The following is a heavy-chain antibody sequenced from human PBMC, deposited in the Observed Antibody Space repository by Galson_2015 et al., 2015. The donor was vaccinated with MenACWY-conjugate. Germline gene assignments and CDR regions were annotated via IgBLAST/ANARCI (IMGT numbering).Heavy chain of an antibody. V-gene: IGHV3-48*03. Sequence: SLRLSCAASGFTFSSYDMNWVRQAPGKGLEWISYISSTGNTIYYTDSVKGRFTISRDNAKNSLYLQMNILRVEDTAIYYCARGYGTSGNRPSDHWGQGTLVTVSS. CDR2: ISSTGNTI. CDR3: ARGYGTSGNRPSDH. J-gene: IGHJ4*02. D-gene: IGHD6-13*01. CDR1: GFTFSSYD.